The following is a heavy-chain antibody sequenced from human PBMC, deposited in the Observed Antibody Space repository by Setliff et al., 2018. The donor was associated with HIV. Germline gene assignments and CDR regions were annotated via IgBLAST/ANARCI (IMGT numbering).Heavy chain of an antibody. CDR1: GYRFTSYW. J-gene: IGHJ5*02. V-gene: IGHV5-51*01. CDR3: ARHVTTVATSWFDP. D-gene: IGHD2-2*01. Sequence: GESLKISCEGSGYRFTSYWIAWVRQMPGKGLECMGIIYPGASDIRYSPSFQGQVTISVDRSISTAYLQWRTLKASDSGMYYCARHVTTVATSWFDPWGQGTLVTVSS. CDR2: IYPGASDI.